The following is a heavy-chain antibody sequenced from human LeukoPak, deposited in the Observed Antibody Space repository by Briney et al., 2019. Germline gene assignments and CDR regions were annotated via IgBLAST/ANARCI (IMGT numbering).Heavy chain of an antibody. Sequence: ASVKVSCKASGYTFTSYSISWVRQAPGQGLEWMGWVNPNSGGTNYAQKFQGRVTMTRDTSISTAYMELSRLRSDDTAVYYCARVLGYCSSTSCRKFDYWGQGTLVTVSS. J-gene: IGHJ4*02. CDR2: VNPNSGGT. CDR1: GYTFTSYS. V-gene: IGHV1-2*02. D-gene: IGHD2-2*01. CDR3: ARVLGYCSSTSCRKFDY.